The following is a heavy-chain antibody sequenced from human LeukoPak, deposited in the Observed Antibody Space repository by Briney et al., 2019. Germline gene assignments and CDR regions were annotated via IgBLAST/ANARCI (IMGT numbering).Heavy chain of an antibody. CDR2: IRSKAYGGIT. V-gene: IGHV3-49*03. CDR3: TRVLQHYYYYYMDV. Sequence: PGRSLRLSCTASGFTFGDYAMSWFRQAPGKGLEWVGFIRSKAYGGITEYAASVKGRFTISRDDSKSIAYLQMNSLKTEDTAVYYCTRVLQHYYYYYMDVWGKGTTVTVSS. CDR1: GFTFGDYA. D-gene: IGHD4-11*01. J-gene: IGHJ6*03.